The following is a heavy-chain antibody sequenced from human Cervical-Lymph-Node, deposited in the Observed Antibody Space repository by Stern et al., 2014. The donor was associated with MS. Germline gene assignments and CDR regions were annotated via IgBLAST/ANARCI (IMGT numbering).Heavy chain of an antibody. D-gene: IGHD6-19*01. CDR1: GFTFSSYS. V-gene: IGHV3-21*01. CDR3: ARDAAIAVAGTGFDY. CDR2: ISSSSSYI. Sequence: EVQLVDSGGGLVKPGGSLRLSCAASGFTFSSYSMNWVRQAPGQGLEWVSSISSSSSYIYYADSVKGRFTISRDNAKNSLYLQMNSLRAEDTAVYYCARDAAIAVAGTGFDYWGQGTLVTVSS. J-gene: IGHJ4*02.